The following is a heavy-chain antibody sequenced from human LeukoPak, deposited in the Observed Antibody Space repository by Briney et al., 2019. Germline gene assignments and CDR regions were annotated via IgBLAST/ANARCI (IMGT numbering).Heavy chain of an antibody. D-gene: IGHD3-10*01. Sequence: PGGSLRLSCAASGFTVSSNYMSWVRQAPGKGLEWVSVIYSGGSTYYADSVKGRFTISRDNTKNTLYLQMNSLRAEDTAVYYCARDTDVLQFDYWGQGTLVTVSS. J-gene: IGHJ4*02. CDR3: ARDTDVLQFDY. V-gene: IGHV3-53*01. CDR1: GFTVSSNY. CDR2: IYSGGST.